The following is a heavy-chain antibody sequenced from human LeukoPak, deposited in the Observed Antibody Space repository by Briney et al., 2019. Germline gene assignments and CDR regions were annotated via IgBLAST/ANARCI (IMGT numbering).Heavy chain of an antibody. V-gene: IGHV3-30-3*01. D-gene: IGHD4-17*01. CDR2: ISYDGNNK. CDR3: ARTVVDAFDI. Sequence: SGGSLRLSCAASGFTFSNYAMHWVRQAPGKGLEWVAVISYDGNNKYYADSVKGRFTISRDNAKNSLYLQMNSLRDEDTAVYYCARTVVDAFDIWGQGTMDTVSS. CDR1: GFTFSNYA. J-gene: IGHJ3*02.